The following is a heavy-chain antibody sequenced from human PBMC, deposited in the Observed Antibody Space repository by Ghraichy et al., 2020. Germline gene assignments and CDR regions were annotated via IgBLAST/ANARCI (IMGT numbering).Heavy chain of an antibody. Sequence: SETLSLTCAVYGGSFSGYYWSWIRQPPGKGLEWIGEINHSGSTNYNPSLKSRVTISVDTSKNQFSLKLSSVTAADTAVYYCARGGRKRLRLYYDFWSGYQSFDYWGQGTLVTVSS. CDR3: ARGGRKRLRLYYDFWSGYQSFDY. CDR2: INHSGST. J-gene: IGHJ4*02. V-gene: IGHV4-34*01. CDR1: GGSFSGYY. D-gene: IGHD3-3*01.